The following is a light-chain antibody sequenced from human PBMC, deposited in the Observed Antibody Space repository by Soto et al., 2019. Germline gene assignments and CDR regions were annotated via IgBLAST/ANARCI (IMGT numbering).Light chain of an antibody. CDR1: SSDVGGYNY. CDR3: CSNAGSYTLV. CDR2: DVS. V-gene: IGLV2-11*01. J-gene: IGLJ2*01. Sequence: QSVLTQPRSVSGSPGQSVTISCTGTSSDVGGYNYVSWYQQHPGKAPKVMIYDVSKRPSGVPDRFSGSKSGNTASLTISGLQAEDEADYYCCSNAGSYTLVFGGGTKLTVL.